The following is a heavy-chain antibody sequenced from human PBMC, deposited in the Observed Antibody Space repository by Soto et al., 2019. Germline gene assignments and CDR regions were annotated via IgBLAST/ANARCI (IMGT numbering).Heavy chain of an antibody. Sequence: SETLSLTCTVSGGSISSSSYYWGWIRQPPGKGLEWIGSIYYSGSTYYNPSLKSRVTISVDTSKNQFSLKLSSVTAADTAVYYCARRGGVGATTFDYWGQGTLVTVSS. D-gene: IGHD1-26*01. J-gene: IGHJ4*02. CDR1: GGSISSSSYY. V-gene: IGHV4-39*01. CDR2: IYYSGST. CDR3: ARRGGVGATTFDY.